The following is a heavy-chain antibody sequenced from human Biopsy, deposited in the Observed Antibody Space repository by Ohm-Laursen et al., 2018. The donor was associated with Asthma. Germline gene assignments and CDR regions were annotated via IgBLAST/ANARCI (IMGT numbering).Heavy chain of an antibody. J-gene: IGHJ4*02. Sequence: SLRLSCAASGFRFSDFAMTWVRRAPGKGLEWVAVISDGGHSTNYADSVRGRFTVSRDDSRDTLYLHLNSLTAEDTAVYFCARGGYCSGVTCSPFDRWGQGTRVSVSS. CDR3: ARGGYCSGVTCSPFDR. CDR2: ISDGGHST. D-gene: IGHD6-19*01. CDR1: GFRFSDFA. V-gene: IGHV3-23*01.